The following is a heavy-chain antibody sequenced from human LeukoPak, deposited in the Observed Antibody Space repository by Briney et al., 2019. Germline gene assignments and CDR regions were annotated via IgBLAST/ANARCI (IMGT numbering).Heavy chain of an antibody. D-gene: IGHD3-3*01. V-gene: IGHV4-30-4*08. CDR1: GGSIGSGDYY. J-gene: IGHJ6*03. CDR2: IYYSGST. Sequence: SETLSLTCTVSGGSIGSGDYYWSWIRQPPGKGLEWIGYIYYSGSTYYNPSLKSRVTISVDTSKNQFSLKLSSVTAADTAVYYCARSTNYDFWSGYLRYYYYMDVWGKGTTVTVSS. CDR3: ARSTNYDFWSGYLRYYYYMDV.